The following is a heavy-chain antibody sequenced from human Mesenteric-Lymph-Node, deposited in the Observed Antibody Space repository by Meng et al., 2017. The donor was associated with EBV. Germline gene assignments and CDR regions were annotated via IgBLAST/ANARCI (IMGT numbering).Heavy chain of an antibody. J-gene: IGHJ5*02. CDR2: TSSAGTTI. D-gene: IGHD3-22*01. V-gene: IGHV3-11*01. Sequence: LVESWVGLFKPGWSLGLSCAASGFNFNDYYMSWIRQSPGKGLEWLSYTSSAGTTIYYAESVKGRFTISRDNAKNSLYLQMNSLRAEDTAVYYCARSYDSTGYTTSWGQGTLVTVSS. CDR3: ARSYDSTGYTTS. CDR1: GFNFNDYY.